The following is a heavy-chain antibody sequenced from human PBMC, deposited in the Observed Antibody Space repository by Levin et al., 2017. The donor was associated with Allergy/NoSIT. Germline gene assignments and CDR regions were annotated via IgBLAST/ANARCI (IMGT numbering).Heavy chain of an antibody. CDR1: GFPFSSHW. CDR2: INEDGSNA. CDR3: VRDMHLWRLDD. D-gene: IGHD2-2*01. J-gene: IGHJ4*02. V-gene: IGHV3-74*03. Sequence: PGGSLRLSCAASGFPFSSHWMHWVRQAPGKGLVWVSRINEDGSNAMYADSVKGRFTISKDTSKNTLYLQMNSLRAEDTAVYHCVRDMHLWRLDDWGQGTAVTVSS.